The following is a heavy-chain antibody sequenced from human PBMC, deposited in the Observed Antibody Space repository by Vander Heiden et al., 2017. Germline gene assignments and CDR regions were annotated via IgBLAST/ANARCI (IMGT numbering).Heavy chain of an antibody. Sequence: EVQLVEAGGDLLEPGRSLRLSCTASGFTLGDYVMSLFRQGQGKGLEWVGFIRSRAYRGTAEYAASVEGRFTISRDDSKSTAWLQMNSLKTEDTAVYYCSRIHGDWGLNSPFDYWGQGTLVTVSS. J-gene: IGHJ4*02. CDR1: GFTLGDYV. V-gene: IGHV3-49*03. D-gene: IGHD4-17*01. CDR3: SRIHGDWGLNSPFDY. CDR2: IRSRAYRGTA.